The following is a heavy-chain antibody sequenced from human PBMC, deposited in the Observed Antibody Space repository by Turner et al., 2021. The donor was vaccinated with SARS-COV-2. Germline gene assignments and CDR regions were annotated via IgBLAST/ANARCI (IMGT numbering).Heavy chain of an antibody. CDR3: AKDSGILTGYGYYYYGMDV. V-gene: IGHV3-30*04. D-gene: IGHD3-9*01. CDR2: ISYDGSNK. Sequence: QVQLVESGGGVVQPGRSLRLSCAASGFTFSSYAMHWVRQAPGKGLEWGAVISYDGSNKYYADSVKGRFTISRDNSKNTLYLQMNSLRAEDTAVYYCAKDSGILTGYGYYYYGMDVWGQGTTVTVSS. CDR1: GFTFSSYA. J-gene: IGHJ6*02.